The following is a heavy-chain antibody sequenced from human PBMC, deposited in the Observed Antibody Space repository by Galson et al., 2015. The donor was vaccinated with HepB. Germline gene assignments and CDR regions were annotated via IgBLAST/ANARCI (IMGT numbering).Heavy chain of an antibody. J-gene: IGHJ4*02. Sequence: SLRLSCAASGFTFSNYAMHWVRQAPGKGLEWVALMSYDGSNKFYADSVKGRFTISRDNSRNTLYSQMNSLRFEDTALYYCARDGIVSAPRGDDFCDYWGQGTLVAVSS. CDR1: GFTFSNYA. V-gene: IGHV3-30*04. CDR3: ARDGIVSAPRGDDFCDY. CDR2: MSYDGSNK. D-gene: IGHD1-26*01.